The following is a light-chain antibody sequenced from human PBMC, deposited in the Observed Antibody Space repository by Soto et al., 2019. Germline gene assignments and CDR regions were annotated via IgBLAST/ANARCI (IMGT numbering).Light chain of an antibody. CDR1: QSVRSH. J-gene: IGKJ4*01. CDR3: QQYDDWPLT. CDR2: GAS. Sequence: EVVMTQSPVTLSVSPGERATLSCRASQSVRSHFAWYQEKRGQAPRLLIYGASTRATGIPARFSGSGSGTEFTLTINSLQFEDFAVYYCQQYDDWPLTFGGGTKVDIK. V-gene: IGKV3-15*01.